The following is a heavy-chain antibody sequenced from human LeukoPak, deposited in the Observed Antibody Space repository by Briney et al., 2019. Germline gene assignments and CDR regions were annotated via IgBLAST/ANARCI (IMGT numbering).Heavy chain of an antibody. CDR3: ASVGSYYYDSSGPSNAFDI. V-gene: IGHV4-59*01. D-gene: IGHD3-22*01. CDR1: GGSISSYY. J-gene: IGHJ3*02. CDR2: IYYSGST. Sequence: SETLSLTRTVSGGSISSYYWSWIRQPPGKGLEWIGYIYYSGSTNYNPSLESRVTISVDTSKNQFSLKLSSVTAADTAVYYCASVGSYYYDSSGPSNAFDIWGQGTMVTVSS.